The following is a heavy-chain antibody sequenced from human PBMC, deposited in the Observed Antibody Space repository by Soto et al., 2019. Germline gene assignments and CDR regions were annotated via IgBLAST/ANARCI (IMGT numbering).Heavy chain of an antibody. CDR1: GFTFSTCW. J-gene: IGHJ1*01. V-gene: IGHV3-7*01. CDR2: INQDGSER. D-gene: IGHD6-13*01. CDR3: VKDNSGSY. Sequence: EVQLVESGGGLVQPGGSLRLSCAASGFTFSTCWMMWVRQAPGKGLEWVANINQDGSERYYVDSVKGQFTIPRANVKHSLYPQMNSLRAEDTAVDYCVKDNSGSYCAHGTLVTVSS.